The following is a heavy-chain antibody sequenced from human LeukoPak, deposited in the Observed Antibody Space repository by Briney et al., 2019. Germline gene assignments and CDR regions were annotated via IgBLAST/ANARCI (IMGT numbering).Heavy chain of an antibody. J-gene: IGHJ5*02. CDR2: IYHSGTT. CDR1: GYSISSGYY. D-gene: IGHD4-17*01. CDR3: ARTTAKGWFDP. V-gene: IGHV4-38-2*01. Sequence: PSETLSLTCAVSGYSISSGYYWGWLRQPPGKGLEWIGSIYHSGTTNHNPSLKSRVTISVDTSKNQFSLKLSSMTAADTAVYYCARTTAKGWFDPWGQGTLVTVSS.